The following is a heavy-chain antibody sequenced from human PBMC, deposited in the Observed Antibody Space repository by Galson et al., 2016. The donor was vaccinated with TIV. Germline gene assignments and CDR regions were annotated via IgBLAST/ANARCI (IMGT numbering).Heavy chain of an antibody. J-gene: IGHJ6*02. Sequence: SVKVSCKASGYTFRNYGFSWVRQAPGRGLEWLGWISSYNGDTNYAHNLRGRLTMTTDSSTTTASMELRSLRSDDTAVYFCARDRGSMTMILVVDYHYGMDVWGQGTTVTVSS. CDR1: GYTFRNYG. D-gene: IGHD3-22*01. CDR2: ISSYNGDT. CDR3: ARDRGSMTMILVVDYHYGMDV. V-gene: IGHV1-18*04.